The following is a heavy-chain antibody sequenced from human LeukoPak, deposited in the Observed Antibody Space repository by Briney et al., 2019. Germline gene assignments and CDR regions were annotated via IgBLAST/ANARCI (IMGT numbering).Heavy chain of an antibody. Sequence: SETLSLTCTVSGGSISSYYWSWIRQPPGKGLEWIGYIYYSGSTKYNPSLKSRVTISVDTSKNQFSLKLSSVTAADTAVYYCARGIAADYWGQGTLVTVSS. CDR2: IYYSGST. V-gene: IGHV4-59*12. CDR1: GGSISSYY. D-gene: IGHD6-13*01. J-gene: IGHJ4*02. CDR3: ARGIAADY.